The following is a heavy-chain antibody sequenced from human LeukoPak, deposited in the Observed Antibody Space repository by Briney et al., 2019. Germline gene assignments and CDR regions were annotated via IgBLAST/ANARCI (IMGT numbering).Heavy chain of an antibody. CDR2: VHHTGRA. V-gene: IGHV4-39*07. J-gene: IGHJ3*01. CDR3: AREPDA. CDR1: GDSISGSNYH. Sequence: PSETLSLTCTVSGDSISGSNYHWGWIRQPPGKGLEWLGTVHHTGRAFYNPSLRGRTTVSVDTSKNQFSLKLTSVTAADTAVYYCAREPDAWGQGTTVTVSS.